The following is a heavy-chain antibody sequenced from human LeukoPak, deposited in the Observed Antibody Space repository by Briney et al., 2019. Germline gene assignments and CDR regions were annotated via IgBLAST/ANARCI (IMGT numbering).Heavy chain of an antibody. Sequence: SETLSLTCTVSGDSISSSSYYWGWIRQPPGKGLEWIGNIYYTGSTYYNPSLKSRVTISVDKSKNQFSLKLSSVTAADTAVYYCAREHGATAGANAFDIWGQGTMVTVSS. V-gene: IGHV4-39*07. D-gene: IGHD6-25*01. J-gene: IGHJ3*02. CDR3: AREHGATAGANAFDI. CDR1: GDSISSSSYY. CDR2: IYYTGST.